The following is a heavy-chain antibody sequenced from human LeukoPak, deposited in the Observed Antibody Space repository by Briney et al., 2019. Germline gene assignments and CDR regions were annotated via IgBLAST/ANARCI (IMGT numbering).Heavy chain of an antibody. CDR2: LSYDGFTQ. J-gene: IGHJ4*02. D-gene: IGHD3-3*01. V-gene: IGHV3-30*04. CDR3: ARDRLPSHQDDFDY. Sequence: GRSLTLSCVASGFTFSASTMHWVRQAPGKGLEWVAVLSYDGFTQYYAESVKGRFTISRDNSKNTLYLQMSSLTPEDTAVYYCARDRLPSHQDDFDYGGQGTLVTVSS. CDR1: GFTFSAST.